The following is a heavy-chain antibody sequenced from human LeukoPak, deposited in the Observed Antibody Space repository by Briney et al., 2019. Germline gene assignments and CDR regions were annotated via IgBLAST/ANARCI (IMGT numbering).Heavy chain of an antibody. CDR1: GYTFTGYY. J-gene: IGHJ4*02. CDR3: ARGEVPPHYFDS. CDR2: INPNSGGT. V-gene: IGHV1-2*02. Sequence: ASVKVSCKASGYTFTGYYMHWVRQAPGQGLEWMGWINPNSGGTNYAQKFQGRVTMTRDTSTSTVYMELSSLRSEDTAVYYCARGEVPPHYFDSWGQGTLVTVSS.